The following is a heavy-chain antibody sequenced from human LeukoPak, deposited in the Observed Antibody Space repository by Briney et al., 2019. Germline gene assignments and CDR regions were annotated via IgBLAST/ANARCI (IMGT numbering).Heavy chain of an antibody. CDR2: IYHSGST. V-gene: IGHV4-30-2*01. D-gene: IGHD2/OR15-2a*01. CDR3: ARDLVIRGLDY. Sequence: SETLSLTCSVSGGSISSSIYYWGWIRQPPGKGLEWIGYIYHSGSTYYNPSLKSRVTISVDRSKNQFSLKLSSVTAADTAVYYCARDLVIRGLDYWGQGTLVTVSS. CDR1: GGSISSSIYY. J-gene: IGHJ4*02.